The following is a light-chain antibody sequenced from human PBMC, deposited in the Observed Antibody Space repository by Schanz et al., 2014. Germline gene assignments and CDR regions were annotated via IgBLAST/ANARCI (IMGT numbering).Light chain of an antibody. CDR2: GAS. CDR1: QSVSSSY. V-gene: IGKV3-20*01. CDR3: QQYNNWRKT. Sequence: EIVLTQSPGTLSLSPGERATLSCRASQSVSSSYLAWYQQKPGQAPRLLIYGASSRATGIPDRFSGSGSGTEFTLTISSLQSEDFAVYYCQQYNNWRKTFGQGTKVEIK. J-gene: IGKJ1*01.